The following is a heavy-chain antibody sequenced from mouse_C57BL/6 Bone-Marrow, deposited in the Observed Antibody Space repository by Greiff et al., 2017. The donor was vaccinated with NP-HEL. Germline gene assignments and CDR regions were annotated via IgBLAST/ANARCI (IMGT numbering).Heavy chain of an antibody. D-gene: IGHD2-4*01. V-gene: IGHV1-82*01. CDR2: IYPGDGDT. J-gene: IGHJ2*01. CDR1: GYAFSSSW. CDR3: AGYDYDVSY. Sequence: VQRVESGPELVKPGASVKISCEASGYAFSSSWMNWVKQRPGKGLEWIGRIYPGDGDTNYNGKFKGKATLTADKSSSTAYMQLSSLTSEDSAVYFCAGYDYDVSYWGQGTTLTVSS.